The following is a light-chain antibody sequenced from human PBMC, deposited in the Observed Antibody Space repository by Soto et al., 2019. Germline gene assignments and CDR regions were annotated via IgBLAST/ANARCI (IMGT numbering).Light chain of an antibody. CDR1: QSVSSY. CDR2: DAS. CDR3: QQRNTWPQT. Sequence: EIVLTQAPATLSLSPGERASLSCRASQSVSSYLAWYQQKPGQAPRLLIYDASNRATGIPARFSGSGSGTDFTLTISSLEPEDFAVYYCQQRNTWPQTFGGG. J-gene: IGKJ4*01. V-gene: IGKV3-11*01.